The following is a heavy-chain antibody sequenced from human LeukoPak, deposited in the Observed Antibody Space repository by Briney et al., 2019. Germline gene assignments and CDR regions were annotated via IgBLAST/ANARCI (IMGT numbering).Heavy chain of an antibody. D-gene: IGHD2-15*01. Sequence: ASVKVSCKASGYTFTSYAMNWVRQAPGQGLEWMGWINTNTGNPTYAQGFTGRFVFSLDTSVSTAYLQISSLKAEDTAVYYCARDSGDGIVVAADAFDIWGQGTMVTVSS. CDR1: GYTFTSYA. J-gene: IGHJ3*02. V-gene: IGHV7-4-1*02. CDR2: INTNTGNP. CDR3: ARDSGDGIVVAADAFDI.